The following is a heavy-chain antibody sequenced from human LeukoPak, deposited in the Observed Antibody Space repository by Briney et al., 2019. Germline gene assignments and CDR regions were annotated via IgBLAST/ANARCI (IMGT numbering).Heavy chain of an antibody. Sequence: PGGSLRLSCAASGFTFSSYSMNWVRQAPGKGLEWVSSISSSSSYIYYADSVKGRFTISRDNAKNSLYLQMNSPRAEDTAVYYCARVEGYCSSTSCYTRDGHAFDIWGQGTMVTVSS. D-gene: IGHD2-2*02. V-gene: IGHV3-21*01. CDR1: GFTFSSYS. CDR2: ISSSSSYI. J-gene: IGHJ3*02. CDR3: ARVEGYCSSTSCYTRDGHAFDI.